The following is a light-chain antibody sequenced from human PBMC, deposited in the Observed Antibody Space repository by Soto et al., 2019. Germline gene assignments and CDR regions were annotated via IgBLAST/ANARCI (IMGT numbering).Light chain of an antibody. CDR2: AAS. J-gene: IGKJ1*01. Sequence: AIRMTQSPSSFSASAGDRVTITCRASQGISSYLAWYQQKPGKAPKLLIYAASTFQNGVPSTFSGSGSGTDFTLTISCLQSEDFSTYYCQQYYSYPWTFGQGTKVEIK. V-gene: IGKV1-8*01. CDR3: QQYYSYPWT. CDR1: QGISSY.